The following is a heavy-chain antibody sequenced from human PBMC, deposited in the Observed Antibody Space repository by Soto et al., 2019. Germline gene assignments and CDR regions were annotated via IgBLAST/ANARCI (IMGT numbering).Heavy chain of an antibody. J-gene: IGHJ4*02. CDR1: GGTFSSYT. Sequence: QVQLVQSGAEVKKPGSSVKVSCKASGGTFSSYTISWVRQAPGQGLEWMGRIIPILGIANYAQKFQGRVTITADKSTSTAYMELSSLRSEDTAVYYFARLSLDSSGYYYSWGQGTLVTVSS. CDR3: ARLSLDSSGYYYS. V-gene: IGHV1-69*02. CDR2: IIPILGIA. D-gene: IGHD3-22*01.